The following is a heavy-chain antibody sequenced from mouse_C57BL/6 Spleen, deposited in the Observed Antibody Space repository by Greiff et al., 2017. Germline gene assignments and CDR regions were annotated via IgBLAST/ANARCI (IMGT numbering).Heavy chain of an antibody. J-gene: IGHJ4*01. Sequence: QVQLQQSGPGLVQPSQSLSITCTVSGFSLTSYGVHWVRQSPGKGLEWLGVICSGGSTDYNAAFISRLSISKDNSKSQVFFKMNSLQADDTAIYYCARANWLSYAMDYWGQGTSVTVSS. D-gene: IGHD4-1*01. CDR1: GFSLTSYG. V-gene: IGHV2-2*01. CDR2: ICSGGST. CDR3: ARANWLSYAMDY.